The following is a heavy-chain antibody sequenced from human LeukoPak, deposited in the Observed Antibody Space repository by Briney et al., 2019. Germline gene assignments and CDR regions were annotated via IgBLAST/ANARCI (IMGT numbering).Heavy chain of an antibody. Sequence: GGSLRLSCSASGFIFNNYWMHWVRQAPGKGLVWISRVSPDGRSTNYADSVKGRFTISRDNAKNTLYLQMNSLSAEDAAIYYCAKVDGTGNSDFDYWGQGTLVPVSS. CDR3: AKVDGTGNSDFDY. CDR1: GFIFNNYW. J-gene: IGHJ4*02. V-gene: IGHV3-74*01. D-gene: IGHD2-8*02. CDR2: VSPDGRST.